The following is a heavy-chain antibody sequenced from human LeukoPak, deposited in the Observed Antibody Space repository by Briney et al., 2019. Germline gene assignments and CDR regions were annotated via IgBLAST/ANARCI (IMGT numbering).Heavy chain of an antibody. CDR3: ARALIYGDYFDDFDI. D-gene: IGHD4-17*01. CDR1: GFTFSSYW. CDR2: IKQDGSEK. V-gene: IGHV3-7*01. J-gene: IGHJ3*02. Sequence: GGSLRLSCAASGFTFSSYWMSWVRQAPGKGLEWVANIKQDGSEKYYVDSVKGRFTISRDNAKNSLYLQMNSLRAEDTAVYYCARALIYGDYFDDFDIWGQGTMVTVSS.